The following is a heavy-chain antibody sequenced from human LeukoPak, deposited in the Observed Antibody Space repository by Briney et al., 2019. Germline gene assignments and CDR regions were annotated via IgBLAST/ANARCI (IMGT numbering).Heavy chain of an antibody. CDR3: AKDKFPSYDSSGYPDAFDI. CDR1: GFTFSSYA. V-gene: IGHV3-23*01. CDR2: ISGSGGST. D-gene: IGHD3-22*01. Sequence: GGSLRLSYAASGFTFSSYAMSWVRQAPGKGLEWVSAISGSGGSTYYADSVKGRFTISRDNSKHTLYLQMNSLRAEDTAVYYCAKDKFPSYDSSGYPDAFDIWGQGTMVTVSS. J-gene: IGHJ3*02.